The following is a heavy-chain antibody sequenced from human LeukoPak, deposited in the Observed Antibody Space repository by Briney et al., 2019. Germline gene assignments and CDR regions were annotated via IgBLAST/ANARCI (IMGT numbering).Heavy chain of an antibody. CDR3: ARDLLLWFGELSGAFDI. J-gene: IGHJ3*02. V-gene: IGHV3-33*01. CDR1: GFTFSSYG. D-gene: IGHD3-10*01. Sequence: TGGPLRLSCAASGFTFSSYGMHWVRQAPGKGLEGVAVIWYDGSNKYYADSVKGRFTISRDNSKNTLYLQMNSLRAEDTAVYYCARDLLLWFGELSGAFDIWGQGTMVTVSS. CDR2: IWYDGSNK.